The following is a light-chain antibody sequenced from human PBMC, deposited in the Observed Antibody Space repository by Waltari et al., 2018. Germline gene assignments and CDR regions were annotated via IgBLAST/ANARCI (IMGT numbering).Light chain of an antibody. Sequence: DIQMTQSPSSLSASVGDRVTITCRASQSINTYLNWYQQKPGKAPTVLIYGASSLQSGVPSRFSGRGSGTDFTLTISSLQPEDFATYYCQQSYSSPLITVGPGTKVDIK. J-gene: IGKJ3*01. CDR2: GAS. CDR3: QQSYSSPLIT. V-gene: IGKV1-39*01. CDR1: QSINTY.